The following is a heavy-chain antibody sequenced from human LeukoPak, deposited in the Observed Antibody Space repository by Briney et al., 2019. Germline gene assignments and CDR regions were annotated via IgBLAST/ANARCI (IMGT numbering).Heavy chain of an antibody. J-gene: IGHJ6*03. Sequence: GGSLRLSCAASGFTFSSYWMSWVRQAPGKGLEWVANIKQDGSEKYYVDSVKGRFTISRDNAKNSLYLQMNSLRAEDTAVYYCARGFAAAGTYYYYYMDVWGKGTTVTVSS. CDR2: IKQDGSEK. D-gene: IGHD6-13*01. CDR3: ARGFAAAGTYYYYYMDV. V-gene: IGHV3-7*01. CDR1: GFTFSSYW.